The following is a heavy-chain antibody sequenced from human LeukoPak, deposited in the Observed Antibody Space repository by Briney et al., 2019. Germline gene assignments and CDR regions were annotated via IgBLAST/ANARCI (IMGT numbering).Heavy chain of an antibody. CDR1: GGSFSGYY. Sequence: PSETLSLTCAVYGGSFSGYYWSWIRRPPGKGLEWIGEINHSGSTNYNPSLKSRVTISVDTSKNQFSLKLSSVTAADTAVYYCARVGYYDSSGYDPGAFDIWGQGTMVTVSS. D-gene: IGHD3-22*01. V-gene: IGHV4-34*01. CDR3: ARVGYYDSSGYDPGAFDI. J-gene: IGHJ3*02. CDR2: INHSGST.